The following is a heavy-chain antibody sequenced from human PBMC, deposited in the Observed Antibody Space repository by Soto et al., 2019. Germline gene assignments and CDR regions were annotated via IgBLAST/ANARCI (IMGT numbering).Heavy chain of an antibody. CDR2: ISAYNGNT. CDR1: GYTFTSYG. J-gene: IGHJ4*02. V-gene: IGHV1-18*01. CDR3: ARAPPTYYYDSSGFGD. D-gene: IGHD3-22*01. Sequence: QVQLVQSGAEVKKPGASVKVSCKASGYTFTSYGISWVRQAPGQGLEWMGWISAYNGNTNYAQKLQGRVTMTTDTPTSTAHMELRSLRSDDTAVYYCARAPPTYYYDSSGFGDWGQGTLVTVSS.